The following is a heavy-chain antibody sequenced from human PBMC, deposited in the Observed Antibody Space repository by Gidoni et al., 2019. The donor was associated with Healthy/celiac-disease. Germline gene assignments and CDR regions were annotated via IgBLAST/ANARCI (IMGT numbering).Heavy chain of an antibody. Sequence: EVQLLESGGGLVQPGGSLRLSCAASGFTFSSYAMSWVRQAPGKGLEWVSAISGSGGSTYYADSVKGRFTISRDNSKNTLYLQMNSLRAEDTAVYYCARPYYDFWSGYYQVGWFDPWGQGTLVTVSS. D-gene: IGHD3-3*01. V-gene: IGHV3-23*01. CDR3: ARPYYDFWSGYYQVGWFDP. J-gene: IGHJ5*02. CDR2: ISGSGGST. CDR1: GFTFSSYA.